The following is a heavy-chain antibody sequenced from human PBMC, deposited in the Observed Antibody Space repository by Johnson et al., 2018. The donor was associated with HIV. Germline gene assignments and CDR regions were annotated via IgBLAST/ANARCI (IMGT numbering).Heavy chain of an antibody. CDR2: IRYDGSNK. V-gene: IGHV3-33*08. Sequence: QVQLVESGGGVVQPEMSLRLVCAASGFTFSSYPMHWVRQAPGKGLEWVAFIRYDGSNKYYADSVKGRFTISRDNSKNTLYLQMNSLRAEDTAVYYCARATHYYGSTAFDIWGQGTMVTVSS. D-gene: IGHD3-10*01. J-gene: IGHJ3*02. CDR3: ARATHYYGSTAFDI. CDR1: GFTFSSYP.